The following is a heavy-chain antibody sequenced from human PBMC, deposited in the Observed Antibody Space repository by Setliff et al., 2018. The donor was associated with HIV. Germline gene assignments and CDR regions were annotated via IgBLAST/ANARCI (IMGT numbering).Heavy chain of an antibody. Sequence: SETLSLTCAVYGGSFSGHYWTWIRQPPGKGLEWIGEINHSGLSNFNPSLKSRLSIPVDTPKNQFSLKLTSVTATDTAVYYCARGGGFWSGQLDYWGRGTLVTVSS. CDR3: ARGGGFWSGQLDY. CDR2: INHSGLS. D-gene: IGHD3-3*01. CDR1: GGSFSGHY. J-gene: IGHJ4*02. V-gene: IGHV4-34*01.